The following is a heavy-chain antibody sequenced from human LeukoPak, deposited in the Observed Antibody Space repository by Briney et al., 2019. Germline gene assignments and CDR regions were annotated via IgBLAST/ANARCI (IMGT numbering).Heavy chain of an antibody. CDR1: GFTFSSYG. J-gene: IGHJ4*02. V-gene: IGHV3-48*04. Sequence: GGSLRLSCAASGFTFSSYGMHWVRQAPGKGLEWVSYISSSGSTIYYADSVKGRFTISRDNAKNSLYLQMNSLRAEDTAVYYCAKDIPLFDYDILTGYPDYWGQGTLVTVSS. D-gene: IGHD3-9*01. CDR2: ISSSGSTI. CDR3: AKDIPLFDYDILTGYPDY.